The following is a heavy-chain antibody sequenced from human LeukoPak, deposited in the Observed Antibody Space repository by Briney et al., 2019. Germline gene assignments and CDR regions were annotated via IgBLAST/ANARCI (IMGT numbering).Heavy chain of an antibody. J-gene: IGHJ4*02. CDR2: MNPNSGNT. Sequence: ASVKVSCKASGYTFTSYDINWGRQATGQGLGWMGWMNPNSGNTGYAQKFQGRVTMTRNTSISTAYMELSSLRSEDTAVYYCARVRGYAGTEVDYWGQGTLVTVSS. V-gene: IGHV1-8*01. CDR3: ARVRGYAGTEVDY. CDR1: GYTFTSYD. D-gene: IGHD3-10*01.